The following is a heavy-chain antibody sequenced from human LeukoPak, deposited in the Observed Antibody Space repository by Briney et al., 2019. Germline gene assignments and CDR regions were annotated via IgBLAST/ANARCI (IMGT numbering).Heavy chain of an antibody. V-gene: IGHV3-30-3*01. CDR3: ARERCSGGSCYYFDY. J-gene: IGHJ4*02. Sequence: PGRSLRLSCAASGFTFSSYAMHWVRQAPGKGLEWVAVISYDGSNKYYADSVKGRFTTSRDNSKNTLYLQMNSLRAEDTAVYYCARERCSGGSCYYFDYWGQGTLVTVSS. CDR1: GFTFSSYA. CDR2: ISYDGSNK. D-gene: IGHD2-15*01.